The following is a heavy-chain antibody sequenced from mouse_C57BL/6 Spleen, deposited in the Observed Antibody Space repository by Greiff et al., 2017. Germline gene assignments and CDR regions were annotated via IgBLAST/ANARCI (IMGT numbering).Heavy chain of an antibody. Sequence: VQLQQSGPELVKPGASVKISCKASGYSFTDYNMHWVKQSTGKSLEWIGVINPNYGTTSYNQKFKGKATLTVDQSSSTAYMQLNSLTSEDSAVYYCARGDYGSSPYCDCWGQGTTLTVSA. CDR3: ARGDYGSSPYCDC. CDR1: GYSFTDYN. J-gene: IGHJ2*01. V-gene: IGHV1-39*01. CDR2: INPNYGTT. D-gene: IGHD1-1*01.